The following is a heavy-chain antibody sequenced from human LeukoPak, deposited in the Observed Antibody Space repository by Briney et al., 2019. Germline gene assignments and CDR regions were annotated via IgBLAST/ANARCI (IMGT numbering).Heavy chain of an antibody. D-gene: IGHD6-19*01. CDR2: IWYDGSNK. J-gene: IGHJ4*02. CDR1: GFTFSSYG. CDR3: ARDATGSLDY. V-gene: IGHV3-33*07. Sequence: PGGSLRLSCAGSGFTFSSYGMYWVRQAPGKGLEWVAVIWYDGSNKYYADSVKGRFTISRDNSRNTLYLQMNSLRAEDTAVYYCARDATGSLDYWGQGTLVTVSS.